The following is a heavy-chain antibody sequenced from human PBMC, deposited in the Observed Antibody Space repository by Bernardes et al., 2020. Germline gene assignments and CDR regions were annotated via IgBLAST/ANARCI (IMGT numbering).Heavy chain of an antibody. CDR3: ARVRFIAAAGHFDY. J-gene: IGHJ4*02. D-gene: IGHD6-13*01. V-gene: IGHV1-18*01. Sequence: ASVKVSCKASGYTFTSYGISWVRQAPGQGLEWMGWISAYNGNTNYAQKLQGRVTMTTDTSTSTAYMELRSLRSDDTAVYYCARVRFIAAAGHFDYWGQGTLVTVSS. CDR2: ISAYNGNT. CDR1: GYTFTSYG.